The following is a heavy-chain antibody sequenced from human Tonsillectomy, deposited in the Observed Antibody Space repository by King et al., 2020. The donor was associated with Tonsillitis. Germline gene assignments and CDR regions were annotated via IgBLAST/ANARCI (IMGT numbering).Heavy chain of an antibody. J-gene: IGHJ4*02. Sequence: VQLVESGGGLVKPGGSLRLSCAASGFTFSSYTMNWVRQAPGKGLEWVSSISSGSSYIYYADSVKGRFTLSRDNAKNSLYLQMNSLRAEDTALYYCARDTGSGGYYVNWGQGTLVTVSS. V-gene: IGHV3-21*01. CDR3: ARDTGSGGYYVN. D-gene: IGHD6-19*01. CDR1: GFTFSSYT. CDR2: ISSGSSYI.